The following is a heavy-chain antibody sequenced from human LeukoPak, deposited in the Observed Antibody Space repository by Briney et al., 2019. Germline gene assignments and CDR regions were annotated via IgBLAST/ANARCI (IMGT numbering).Heavy chain of an antibody. J-gene: IGHJ4*02. CDR1: GYTFTSYA. CDR2: INAGNGNT. V-gene: IGHV1-3*01. CDR3: ARGPAGGRLRSYYFDY. D-gene: IGHD2-2*01. Sequence: GASVKVSCKASGYTFTSYAMHWVRQAPGQRLEWMGWINAGNGNTKYSQKFQGRVTITRDTSASTAYMELSSLRSEDTAVYYCARGPAGGRLRSYYFDYWGQGTLVTVSS.